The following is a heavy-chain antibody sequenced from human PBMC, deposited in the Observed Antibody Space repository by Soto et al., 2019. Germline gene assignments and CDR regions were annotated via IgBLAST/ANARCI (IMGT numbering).Heavy chain of an antibody. J-gene: IGHJ4*02. CDR2: MYISGNT. D-gene: IGHD2-21*01. CDR1: SGSISGYY. V-gene: IGHV4-4*07. Sequence: PSETLSLTCTVSSGSISGYYWSWIRQPAWKGLEWIGRMYISGNTKYNPSLKSRVTMSLDSSKKQFSLRLSSVTAADPAVYYCARHYRDRPFFECWGQRILVAVCS. CDR3: ARHYRDRPFFEC.